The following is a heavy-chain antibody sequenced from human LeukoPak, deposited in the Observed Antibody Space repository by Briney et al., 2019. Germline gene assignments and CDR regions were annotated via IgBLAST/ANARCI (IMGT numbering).Heavy chain of an antibody. Sequence: SETLSLTCTVSGGSISSGGYYWSWIRQHPGKGLEWIGYIYYSGSTYYNPSLKSRLTISVDTSKNQFSLKLSSVTAADTAVYYCARTTVVAKYFDYWGQGTLVTVSS. V-gene: IGHV4-31*03. J-gene: IGHJ4*02. CDR2: IYYSGST. CDR1: GGSISSGGYY. D-gene: IGHD4-23*01. CDR3: ARTTVVAKYFDY.